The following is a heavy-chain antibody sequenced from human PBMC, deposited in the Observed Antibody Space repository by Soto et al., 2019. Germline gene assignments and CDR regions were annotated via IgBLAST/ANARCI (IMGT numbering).Heavy chain of an antibody. CDR3: AKDLWEWGSGWYYDF. CDR2: IVGSGSST. CDR1: GFTFSSYA. J-gene: IGHJ4*02. D-gene: IGHD6-19*01. Sequence: PGGSLRLSCAASGFTFSSYAMSWVRQAPGKGLEWVSVIVGSGSSTYSAESLKGRFTISRDNSKNTLYLQMNSLRAEDTAVYYCAKDLWEWGSGWYYDFWGQGTQVTVS. V-gene: IGHV3-23*01.